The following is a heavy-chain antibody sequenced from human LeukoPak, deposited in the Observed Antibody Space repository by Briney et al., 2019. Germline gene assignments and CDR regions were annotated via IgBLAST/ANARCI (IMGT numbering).Heavy chain of an antibody. CDR1: GGSISSYY. D-gene: IGHD4-11*01. J-gene: IGHJ6*03. CDR3: AGFSNYGYYYYMDV. Sequence: TSETLSLTCTVSGGSISSYYWSWIRQPPGKGLEWVGYIYYSGSTNYNPSLKSRVTISVDTSKNQFSLKLSSVTAADTAVYYCAGFSNYGYYYYMDVWGKGTTVTVSS. CDR2: IYYSGST. V-gene: IGHV4-59*01.